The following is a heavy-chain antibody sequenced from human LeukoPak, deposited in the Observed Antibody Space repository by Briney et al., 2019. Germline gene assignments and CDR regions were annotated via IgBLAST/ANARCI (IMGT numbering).Heavy chain of an antibody. J-gene: IGHJ5*02. CDR1: GGSISSYY. Sequence: PSETLSLTCTVSGGSISSYYWSWIRQPPGKGLEWIGSIYYGGSTYYNASLRSRVTTSVDTSKNQFSLKLSSVTAADTAVYYCARDPSGSYFEDWFDPWGQGTLVTVSS. V-gene: IGHV4-59*12. CDR2: IYYGGST. CDR3: ARDPSGSYFEDWFDP. D-gene: IGHD1-26*01.